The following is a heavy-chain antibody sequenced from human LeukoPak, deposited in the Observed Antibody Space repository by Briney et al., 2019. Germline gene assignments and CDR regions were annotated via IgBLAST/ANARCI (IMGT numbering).Heavy chain of an antibody. Sequence: GGPLRLSCAASGFTFSSYWMHWVRQAPGKGLVWVSRFNSDGSSTIYADSVKGRFHISRDNAKNTLYLQMNSLRAEDTAVYYCARVRPGGYSSSWYLDYWGQGTLVTVSS. CDR2: FNSDGSST. CDR1: GFTFSSYW. V-gene: IGHV3-74*01. D-gene: IGHD6-13*01. CDR3: ARVRPGGYSSSWYLDY. J-gene: IGHJ4*02.